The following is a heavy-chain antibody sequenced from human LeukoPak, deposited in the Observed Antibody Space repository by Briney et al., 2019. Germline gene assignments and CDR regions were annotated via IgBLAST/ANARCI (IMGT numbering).Heavy chain of an antibody. D-gene: IGHD6-6*01. V-gene: IGHV4-39*01. CDR3: ARGPRRERPRNWFDP. CDR1: GASINSSPYY. CDR2: FYYSGST. J-gene: IGHJ5*02. Sequence: SETLSLTCTVSGASINSSPYYWGWIRQPPGKGLEWIGTFYYSGSTYYNPSLKSRVTISVDAAKNQFSLKLSSVTAADTAVYYCARGPRRERPRNWFDPWGQGTLVTVSS.